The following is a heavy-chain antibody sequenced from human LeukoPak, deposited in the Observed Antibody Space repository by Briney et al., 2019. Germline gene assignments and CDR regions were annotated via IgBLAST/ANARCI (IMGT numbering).Heavy chain of an antibody. CDR2: IYHSGST. CDR3: AGLGYTAPYYYYGMDV. J-gene: IGHJ6*02. V-gene: IGHV4-30-2*01. D-gene: IGHD5-18*01. CDR1: GGSISSGGYS. Sequence: KPSETLSLTCAVSGGSISSGGYSWSWIRQPPGKGLEWIGYIYHSGSTYYNPSLKSRVTISVDRSKNQFSLKLSSVTAADTAVYYCAGLGYTAPYYYYGMDVWGQGTTVTVSS.